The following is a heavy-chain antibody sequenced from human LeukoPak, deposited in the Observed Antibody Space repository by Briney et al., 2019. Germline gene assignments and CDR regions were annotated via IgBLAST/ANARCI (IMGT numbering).Heavy chain of an antibody. Sequence: ASVKVSCKASGYTFISYHMHWVRQAPGQGLEWMGKINLSGGSTTYAQKFQGRVTMTRDTSTSTVYMELSSLRSEDTAVYYCARDYVDDIPMIKDYWGQGTLVTVSS. D-gene: IGHD2-8*01. V-gene: IGHV1-46*01. CDR3: ARDYVDDIPMIKDY. CDR1: GYTFISYH. J-gene: IGHJ4*02. CDR2: INLSGGST.